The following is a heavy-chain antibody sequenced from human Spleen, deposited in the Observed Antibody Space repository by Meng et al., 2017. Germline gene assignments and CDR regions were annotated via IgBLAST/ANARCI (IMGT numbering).Heavy chain of an antibody. Sequence: GESLKISCAASGFTFIDYAMNWVRQAPGKGLEWVLGITGNGVNTYYADSVKGRFTISRDNSKNTLYLQMNSLRGEDTAVYYCAKGAGSYYPPFDYWGQGTLVTVAS. CDR2: ITGNGVNT. D-gene: IGHD3-10*01. J-gene: IGHJ4*02. CDR3: AKGAGSYYPPFDY. CDR1: GFTFIDYA. V-gene: IGHV3-23*01.